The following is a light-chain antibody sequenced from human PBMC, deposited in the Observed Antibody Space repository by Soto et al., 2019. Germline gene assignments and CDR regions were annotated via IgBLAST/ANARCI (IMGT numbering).Light chain of an antibody. CDR3: AAWGDSLSGVV. CDR2: GND. Sequence: QSVLTQPPSASGTPGQRVTISCSESTSYIGSNDINWYQQLPRTAPKLLILGNDQRPSGVPDRISGSKSGTSASLAISGLQSEDEGDYYCAAWGDSLSGVVFGAGTKVTVL. CDR1: TSYIGSND. V-gene: IGLV1-44*01. J-gene: IGLJ2*01.